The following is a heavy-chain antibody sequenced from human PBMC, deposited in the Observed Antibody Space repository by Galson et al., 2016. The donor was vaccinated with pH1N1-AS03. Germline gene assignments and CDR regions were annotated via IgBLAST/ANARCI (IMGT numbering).Heavy chain of an antibody. Sequence: SLRLSCAASGFTFRSYAMHWVRQAPGQGLEWAALISPDGGNTKYGDSVQGRFTVARINSKHTMFLQMNSLGGEDTAVFYWAGGSDLEGGPKTAVFDYWGQGTLSPSPQ. CDR2: ISPDGGNT. CDR1: GFTFRSYA. D-gene: IGHD3-16*01. CDR3: AGGSDLEGGPKTAVFDY. J-gene: IGHJ4*02. V-gene: IGHV3-30*01.